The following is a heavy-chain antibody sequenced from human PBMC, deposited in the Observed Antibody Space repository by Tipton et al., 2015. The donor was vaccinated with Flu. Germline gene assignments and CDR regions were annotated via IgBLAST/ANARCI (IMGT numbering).Heavy chain of an antibody. D-gene: IGHD3-22*01. CDR2: IKQDGSQK. Sequence: SLRLSCAASGFTLSTYWMTWVRQAPGKGLEWEANIKQDGSQKYYVDSVKGRFTISRDNAKNSLYLQMNSLRAEDTAVYYCARWGPYAYDSGSGWGQGTMVTVSS. CDR3: ARWGPYAYDSGSG. CDR1: GFTLSTYW. V-gene: IGHV3-7*01. J-gene: IGHJ3*01.